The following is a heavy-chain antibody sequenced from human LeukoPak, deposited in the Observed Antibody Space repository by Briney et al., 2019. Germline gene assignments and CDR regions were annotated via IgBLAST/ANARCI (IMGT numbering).Heavy chain of an antibody. V-gene: IGHV3-7*01. CDR3: ARDFGKTYYDILTGYYPGAFDI. J-gene: IGHJ3*02. Sequence: GGSLRLSCAASGFTFSSYWMSWVRQAPGKGLEWVANIKQDGSEKYYVDSVKGRFTISRDNAKNSLYLQMNSLRAEDTAVYYCARDFGKTYYDILTGYYPGAFDIWGQGTMVTVSS. D-gene: IGHD3-9*01. CDR2: IKQDGSEK. CDR1: GFTFSSYW.